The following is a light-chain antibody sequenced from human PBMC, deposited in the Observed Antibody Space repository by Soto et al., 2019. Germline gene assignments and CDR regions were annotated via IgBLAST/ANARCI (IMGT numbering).Light chain of an antibody. J-gene: IGLJ1*01. CDR3: NSYTSASNYV. CDR2: NVY. Sequence: QSVLTQPASVSGSPGQSITIFCTGTSSDIGIYNFVSWYQQHPGKAPKLMIYNVYSRPSGVSSRFSGSKSGNTASLTISWLQAEDEADYSCNSYTSASNYVFGNGTKVTVL. CDR1: SSDIGIYNF. V-gene: IGLV2-14*03.